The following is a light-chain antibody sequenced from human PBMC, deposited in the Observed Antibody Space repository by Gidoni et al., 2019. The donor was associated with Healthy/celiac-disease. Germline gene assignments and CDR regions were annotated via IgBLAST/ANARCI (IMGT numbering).Light chain of an antibody. CDR3: QQYGSSPYT. CDR1: QSVSSSY. CDR2: GAS. J-gene: IGKJ2*01. V-gene: IGKV3-20*01. Sequence: DIVLTQSPGTLSLSPGERATLSCRASQSVSSSYLAWYQQKPGQAPRLRIYGASSRATGIPDRFSGSGSGTDFTLTISRLEPEDFAVYYCQQYGSSPYTFXXXTKLEIK.